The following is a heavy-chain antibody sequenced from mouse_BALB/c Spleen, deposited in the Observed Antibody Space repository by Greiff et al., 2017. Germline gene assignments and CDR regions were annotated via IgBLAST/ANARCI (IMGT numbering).Heavy chain of an antibody. J-gene: IGHJ3*01. CDR1: GFNIKDYY. CDR3: ARSTTGGFAY. Sequence: EVQRVESGAELVRPGALVKLSCKASGFNIKDYYMHWVKQRPEQGLEWIGWIDPENGNTIYVPKFQGKASITADTSSNTAYLQLSSLTSEDTAVYYCARSTTGGFAYWGQGTLVTVSA. D-gene: IGHD1-1*01. V-gene: IGHV14-1*02. CDR2: IDPENGNT.